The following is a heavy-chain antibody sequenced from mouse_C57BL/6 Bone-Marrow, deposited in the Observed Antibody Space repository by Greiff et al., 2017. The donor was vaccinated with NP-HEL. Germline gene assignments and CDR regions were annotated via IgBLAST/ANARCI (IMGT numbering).Heavy chain of an antibody. J-gene: IGHJ2*01. V-gene: IGHV14-2*01. D-gene: IGHD2-10*01. Sequence: VQLQQTGAELVKPGASVKLSCTASGFNIKDYYMHWVKQRTEQGLEWIGRIDPEDGETKYAPKFQGQATITADTSTNTAYLQLSSQTSEDTAVYYCARAYYGNHYFDYWGQGTTLTVSS. CDR1: GFNIKDYY. CDR2: IDPEDGET. CDR3: ARAYYGNHYFDY.